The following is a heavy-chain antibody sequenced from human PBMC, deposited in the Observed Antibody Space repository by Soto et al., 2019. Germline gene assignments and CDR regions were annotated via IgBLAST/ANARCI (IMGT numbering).Heavy chain of an antibody. J-gene: IGHJ4*02. CDR2: IYYSGST. CDR3: AREGLGDSSGYYYYFDY. D-gene: IGHD3-22*01. V-gene: IGHV4-39*07. CDR1: GGSISSSSYY. Sequence: SETLSLTCTVSGGSISSSSYYWGWIRQPPGKGLEWIGSIYYSGSTYYNPSLKSRVTISVDTSKNQFSLKLSSVTAADTAVYYCAREGLGDSSGYYYYFDYWGQGTLVTVSS.